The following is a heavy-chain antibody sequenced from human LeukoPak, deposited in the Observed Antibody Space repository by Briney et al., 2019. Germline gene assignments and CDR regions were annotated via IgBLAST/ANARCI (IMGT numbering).Heavy chain of an antibody. Sequence: SETLSLTCTVSGGSVSSSNYYWGWIRPPQGKGLEWIGSINYSGTTSSNPSLKSGVTISVDTSKIQFSLKLSSVTAADTAVYYCARFSSTSSGWFDPWGQGTLVTVSS. J-gene: IGHJ5*02. CDR3: ARFSSTSSGWFDP. CDR2: INYSGTT. D-gene: IGHD2-2*01. V-gene: IGHV4-39*07. CDR1: GGSVSSSNYY.